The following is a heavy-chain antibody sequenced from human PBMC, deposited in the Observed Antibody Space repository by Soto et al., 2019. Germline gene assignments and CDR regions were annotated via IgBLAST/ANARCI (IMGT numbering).Heavy chain of an antibody. CDR1: GGSVTSHH. V-gene: IGHV4-30-2*01. CDR2: IYHSGST. J-gene: IGHJ5*02. CDR3: ARGRRRYYDFWSGQANWFDP. D-gene: IGHD3-3*01. Sequence: SETLSLTCFVSGGSVTSHHWSWIRQPPGKGLEWIGYIYHSGSTYYNPSLKSRVTISVDRSKNQFSLKLSSVTAADTAVYYCARGRRRYYDFWSGQANWFDPWGQGTLVTVSS.